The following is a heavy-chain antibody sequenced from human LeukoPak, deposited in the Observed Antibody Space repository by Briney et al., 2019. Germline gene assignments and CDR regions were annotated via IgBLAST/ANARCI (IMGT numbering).Heavy chain of an antibody. D-gene: IGHD1-7*01. CDR2: ISAYNGNT. V-gene: IGHV1-18*01. J-gene: IGHJ6*02. Sequence: ASVKVSCKASGYTFTSYGISWVRQAPGQGLEWMGWISAYNGNTNYAQKLQGRVTVTTDTSTSTAYMELRSLRSDDTAVYYCARAGTTTFYYYGMDVWGQGTTVTVSS. CDR3: ARAGTTTFYYYGMDV. CDR1: GYTFTSYG.